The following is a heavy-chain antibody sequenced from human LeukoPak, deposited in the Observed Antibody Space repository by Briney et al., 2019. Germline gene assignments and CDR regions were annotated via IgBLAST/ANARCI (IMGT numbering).Heavy chain of an antibody. CDR3: ARRFREYSSSSSIDY. CDR2: ISSSSSTI. D-gene: IGHD6-13*01. V-gene: IGHV3-48*01. CDR1: GFTFSTYS. Sequence: PGGSLRLSCAASGFTFSTYSMNWVRQAPGKGLEWVSYISSSSSTISYADSVKGRFTISRDNSKNTLYLQMNSLRPEDTAVYYCARRFREYSSSSSIDYWGQGTLVTVSS. J-gene: IGHJ4*02.